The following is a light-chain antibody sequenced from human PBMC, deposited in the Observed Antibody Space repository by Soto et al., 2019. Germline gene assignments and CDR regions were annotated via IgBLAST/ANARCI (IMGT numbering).Light chain of an antibody. Sequence: EIVMTQSPATLSVSPGETATLSCRASQSVSSNLAWYQQKPGQAPRLLIYGASTRASGIPAGFSGSGSATEFTLTISSLQSEDFAVYYCEQYKNWPQTFGQGTKVEIK. CDR3: EQYKNWPQT. CDR1: QSVSSN. J-gene: IGKJ1*01. V-gene: IGKV3-15*01. CDR2: GAS.